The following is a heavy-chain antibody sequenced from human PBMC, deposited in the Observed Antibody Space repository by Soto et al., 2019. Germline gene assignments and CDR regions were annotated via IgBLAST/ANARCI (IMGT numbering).Heavy chain of an antibody. CDR2: ISGSGGST. J-gene: IGHJ4*02. CDR3: AKVGSYYFSSIDY. CDR1: GFTFSSYA. D-gene: IGHD1-26*01. Sequence: VQLVESGGGVVQPGRSLRLSCAASGFTFSSYAMSWVRQAPGKGLEWVSAISGSGGSTYYADSVKGRFTISRDNSKNTLYLQMNSLRAEDTAVYYCAKVGSYYFSSIDYWGQGTLVTVSS. V-gene: IGHV3-23*04.